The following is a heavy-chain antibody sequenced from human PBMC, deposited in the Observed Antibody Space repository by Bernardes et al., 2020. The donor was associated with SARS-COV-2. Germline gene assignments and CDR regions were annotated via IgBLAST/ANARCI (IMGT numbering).Heavy chain of an antibody. CDR2: ISWNSDNI. CDR3: AKDIIGQQLAFDY. CDR1: GFTFGDYA. Sequence: GGSLRLSCAASGFTFGDYAMPWVRQAPGNGLEWVSVISWNSDNIVYADSVKGRFTVSRDNAKNSLYLQMNSLRAEDTAFYYCAKDIIGQQLAFDYWGQGTLVTVSS. D-gene: IGHD6-13*01. V-gene: IGHV3-9*01. J-gene: IGHJ4*02.